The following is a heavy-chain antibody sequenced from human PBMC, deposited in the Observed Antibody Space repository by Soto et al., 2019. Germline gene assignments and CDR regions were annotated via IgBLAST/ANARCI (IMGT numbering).Heavy chain of an antibody. CDR1: GGSISGDY. D-gene: IGHD3-10*01. J-gene: IGHJ4*02. V-gene: IGHV4-59*13. CDR3: ARGRGNFDF. Sequence: SETLSLTCTVSGGSISGDYWSWVRQPPGKGLEWIGFTHHSETAYYNPSLKSRLTLSVDTSKNHFSLNLSSLPAADTAVYYCARGRGNFDFWGQGTLVTVSS. CDR2: THHSETA.